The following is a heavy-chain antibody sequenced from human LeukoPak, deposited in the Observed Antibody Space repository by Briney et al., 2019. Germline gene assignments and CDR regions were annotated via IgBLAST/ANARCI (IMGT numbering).Heavy chain of an antibody. D-gene: IGHD6-19*01. CDR3: ARIPRQWLAFDY. J-gene: IGHJ4*02. V-gene: IGHV2-70*17. CDR2: IDWDDDK. Sequence: SGPTLVNPTQTLTLTCTFSGFSLTTSGMCVSWIRQPPGKALEGLARIDWDDDKFYSTSLKTRLTISKDTSKNQVVLTMTNMDPVDTATYYCARIPRQWLAFDYWGQGTLVTVSS. CDR1: GFSLTTSGMC.